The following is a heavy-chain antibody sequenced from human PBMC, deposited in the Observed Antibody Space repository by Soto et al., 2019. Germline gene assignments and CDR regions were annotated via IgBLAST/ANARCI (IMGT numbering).Heavy chain of an antibody. J-gene: IGHJ4*02. D-gene: IGHD2-15*01. CDR1: GGTFNTYA. Sequence: QVQLVQSGAEMKKPGSSVKVSCQSSGGTFNTYAMNWVRQAPGQGPEWMGDISPMFGAANYAQKFAGRITIIADESTSTGYMELSTLRSEDTAVYYCATHSLGTSSPPYFDNWGQGTLVTVSS. CDR2: ISPMFGAA. V-gene: IGHV1-69*01. CDR3: ATHSLGTSSPPYFDN.